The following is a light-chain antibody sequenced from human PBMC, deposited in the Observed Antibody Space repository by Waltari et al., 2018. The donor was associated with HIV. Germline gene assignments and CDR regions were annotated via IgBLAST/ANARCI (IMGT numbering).Light chain of an antibody. J-gene: IGLJ2*01. CDR3: QTWGTGIVV. Sequence: QLVLTQSPSASASLGASVKLTCTLSSGHSSYVIPWHQQQPKKGPRYLMKLNSDGSHFKGDGIPDRFSGSSSGAERYLTISSLQSEDEADYYCQTWGTGIVVFGGGTKLTVL. V-gene: IGLV4-69*01. CDR1: SGHSSYV. CDR2: LNSDGSH.